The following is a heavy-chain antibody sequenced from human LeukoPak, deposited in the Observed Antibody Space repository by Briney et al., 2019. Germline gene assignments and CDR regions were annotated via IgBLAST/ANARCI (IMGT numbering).Heavy chain of an antibody. Sequence: PSETLSLTCAVYGGSFSGYCWSWIRQPPGKGLEWIGEINHSGSTNYNPSLKSRVTISVDTSKNQFSLKLSSVTAADTAVYYCARYSSGWYPYNWFDPWGQGTLVTVSS. CDR3: ARYSSGWYPYNWFDP. CDR1: GGSFSGYC. CDR2: INHSGST. D-gene: IGHD6-19*01. J-gene: IGHJ5*02. V-gene: IGHV4-34*01.